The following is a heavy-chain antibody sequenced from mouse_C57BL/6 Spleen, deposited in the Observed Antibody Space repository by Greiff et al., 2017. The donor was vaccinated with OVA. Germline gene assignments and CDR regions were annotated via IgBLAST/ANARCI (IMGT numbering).Heavy chain of an antibody. CDR1: GYAFTNYL. CDR2: INPGSGGT. J-gene: IGHJ4*01. CDR3: ARGPYAMDY. Sequence: VQLQQSGAELVRPGTSVKMSCKASGYAFTNYLIEWVKQRPGQGLEWIGVINPGSGGTNYNEKFKGKATLTADKSSSTAYMQLSSLTSEDSAVYFCARGPYAMDYWGQGTSVTVSS. V-gene: IGHV1-54*01.